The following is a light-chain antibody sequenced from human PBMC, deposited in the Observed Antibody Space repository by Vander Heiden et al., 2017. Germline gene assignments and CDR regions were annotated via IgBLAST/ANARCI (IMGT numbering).Light chain of an antibody. V-gene: IGKV3-20*01. CDR2: GAS. Sequence: EIVLPQSPGTLSLSPGERATLSCRASQSVSSSYLAWYQQKPGQAPRLLIYGASSRATGIPDRFSGSGSGTDFTLTISRLEPEDVAVYYCQQYGSSPYTFGQGTKLEIK. J-gene: IGKJ2*01. CDR1: QSVSSSY. CDR3: QQYGSSPYT.